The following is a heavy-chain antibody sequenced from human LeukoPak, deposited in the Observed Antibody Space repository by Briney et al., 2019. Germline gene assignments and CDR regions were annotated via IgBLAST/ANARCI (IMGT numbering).Heavy chain of an antibody. D-gene: IGHD2-15*01. CDR2: INWNGGST. Sequence: AGGSLRLSCAASGFTLDDYGMSWVRQAPGKGLEWVSGINWNGGSTGYADSVKGRFTISRDNVKNSLYLQMNSLGAEDTALYYCARYVVVSTTLDDGMDVWGQGITVTVSS. CDR1: GFTLDDYG. J-gene: IGHJ6*02. CDR3: ARYVVVSTTLDDGMDV. V-gene: IGHV3-20*04.